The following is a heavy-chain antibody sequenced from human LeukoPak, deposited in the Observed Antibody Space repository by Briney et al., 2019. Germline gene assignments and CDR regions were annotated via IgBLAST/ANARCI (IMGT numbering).Heavy chain of an antibody. CDR2: IYYSGDT. CDR1: GGSISSYY. Sequence: SETLSLTCNVSGGSISSYYWSWIRQPPGKGLEWIGSIYYSGDTYYNPSLKSRVIISVDTSKNQFSLNLNSVTAADTSVYYCARHGGPFGTLRFDPWGQGILVTVSS. CDR3: ARHGGPFGTLRFDP. D-gene: IGHD1-1*01. V-gene: IGHV4-59*05. J-gene: IGHJ5*02.